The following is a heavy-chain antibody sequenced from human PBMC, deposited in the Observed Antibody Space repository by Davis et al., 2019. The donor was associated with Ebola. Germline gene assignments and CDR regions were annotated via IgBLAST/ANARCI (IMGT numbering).Heavy chain of an antibody. Sequence: GSLRLSCGVYGGSFSDYFWSWIRQPPEKGLEWIGEISHHNGDTNYNPSLRSRVAISVDSSNNQFSLKINSVTAADTANYYCARTTKTNIEASGLGYNSFDSWGQGVLVSVSS. CDR2: ISHHNGDT. D-gene: IGHD2/OR15-2a*01. CDR3: ARTTKTNIEASGLGYNSFDS. J-gene: IGHJ5*01. CDR1: GGSFSDYF. V-gene: IGHV4-34*01.